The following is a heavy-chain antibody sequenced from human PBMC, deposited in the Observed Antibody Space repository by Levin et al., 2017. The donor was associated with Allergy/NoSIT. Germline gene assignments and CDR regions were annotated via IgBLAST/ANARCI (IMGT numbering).Heavy chain of an antibody. CDR3: AKSDLLSLGTVVPAPPRVVLRFLEGFPFDY. CDR1: GFTFSSYA. CDR2: ISGSGGST. J-gene: IGHJ4*02. Sequence: GASVKVSCAASGFTFSSYAMSWVRQAPGKGLEWVSAISGSGGSTYYADSVKGRFTIPRDNSKNKLYLQMNSLRAEDTAVYYCAKSDLLSLGTVVPAPPRVVLRFLEGFPFDYWGQGTLVTVSS. D-gene: IGHD3-3*01. V-gene: IGHV3-23*01.